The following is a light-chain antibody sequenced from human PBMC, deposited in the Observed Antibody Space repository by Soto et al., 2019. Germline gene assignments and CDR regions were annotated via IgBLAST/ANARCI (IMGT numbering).Light chain of an antibody. J-gene: IGKJ4*01. Sequence: EIVLTQSPATLSLSPEERATLSCRASQSVSSYLAWYQQKPGQAPRLLIYDASNRATGIPARFSGSGSGTDFTLTISSLEPQDFAVYYCQQRSNWPLLTCGGGTRWIS. CDR2: DAS. CDR1: QSVSSY. CDR3: QQRSNWPLLT. V-gene: IGKV3-11*01.